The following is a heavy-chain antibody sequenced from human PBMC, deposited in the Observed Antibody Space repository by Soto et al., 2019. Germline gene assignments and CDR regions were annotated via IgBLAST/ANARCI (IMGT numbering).Heavy chain of an antibody. CDR2: IYYSGST. CDR1: GGSISSGGYY. Sequence: SEALSLTCTVSGGSISSGGYYWSWIRQHPGKGLEWIGYIYYSGSTYYNPSLKSRVTISVDTSKNQFSLKLSSVTAADTAVYYCARDWPDCSGGSCWLVWGQGTLVTVSS. V-gene: IGHV4-31*03. J-gene: IGHJ4*02. CDR3: ARDWPDCSGGSCWLV. D-gene: IGHD2-15*01.